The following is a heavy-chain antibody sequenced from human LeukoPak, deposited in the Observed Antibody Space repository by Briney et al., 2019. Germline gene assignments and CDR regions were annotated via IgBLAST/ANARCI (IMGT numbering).Heavy chain of an antibody. D-gene: IGHD6-13*01. CDR2: IYSRGST. V-gene: IGHV4-39*07. CDR3: ARVNIVAGWFDP. CDR1: GGSISSSNYY. Sequence: PSETLSLTCIVSGGSISSSNYYWGWIRQSPGKGLEWIGSIYSRGSTYYNPSLKSRVIVSSDTSKNHFSLKLSSVTAADTAVYYCARVNIVAGWFDPWGQGTPVTVSS. J-gene: IGHJ5*02.